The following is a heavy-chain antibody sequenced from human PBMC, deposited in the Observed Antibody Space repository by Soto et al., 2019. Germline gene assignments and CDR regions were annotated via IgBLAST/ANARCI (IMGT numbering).Heavy chain of an antibody. Sequence: QVQLQESGPGLVKPSQTLSLTCTVSGGSISSGGYYWSWIRQHPGKGLEWIGYIYYSGSTYYNPSLKSRVTISVDTSKNQFSLKLSSVTAADTAVYYCASSTVTTRFAGVPDYYYYMDVWGKGTTVTVSS. CDR2: IYYSGST. V-gene: IGHV4-31*03. CDR1: GGSISSGGYY. J-gene: IGHJ6*03. CDR3: ASSTVTTRFAGVPDYYYYMDV. D-gene: IGHD4-4*01.